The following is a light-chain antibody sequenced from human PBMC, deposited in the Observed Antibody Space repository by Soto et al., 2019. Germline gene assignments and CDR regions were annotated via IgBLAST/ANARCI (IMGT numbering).Light chain of an antibody. J-gene: IGKJ4*01. CDR2: DAS. V-gene: IGKV1-5*01. CDR3: QQYNSYPLT. CDR1: QDIKNY. Sequence: DIQMTQSPSSLSASVGDRVTITCQASQDIKNYLNWYQQKPGKAPKLLIYDASSLESGVPSRFSGSGSGTEFTLTISSLQPDDFATYYCQQYNSYPLTFGGGTKVDIK.